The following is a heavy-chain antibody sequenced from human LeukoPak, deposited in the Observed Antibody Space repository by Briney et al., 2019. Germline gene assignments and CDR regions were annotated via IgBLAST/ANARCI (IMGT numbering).Heavy chain of an antibody. Sequence: ASVKVSCKASGYTFTSYGISWVRQAPGQGLEWMGWISAYHGNTNYAQKLQGRVTMTTDTSTSTAYMELRSLKSDDTAVYYCARLIFSGSYYYFDYWGQGTLVTVSS. CDR3: ARLIFSGSYYYFDY. V-gene: IGHV1-18*01. D-gene: IGHD1-26*01. CDR1: GYTFTSYG. J-gene: IGHJ4*02. CDR2: ISAYHGNT.